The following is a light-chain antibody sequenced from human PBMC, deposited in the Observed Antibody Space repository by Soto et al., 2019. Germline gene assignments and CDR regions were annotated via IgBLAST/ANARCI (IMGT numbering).Light chain of an antibody. CDR1: RSVGSSY. Sequence: DIVLTQSPVTLSLSPLERATLSCSASRSVGSSYLAWCQQKPGQAPSLLMYGASSRATGIPDRFSGSGSGTDFTLTISRLEPEDFAVYYCQQYGNSPRTFGQGT. V-gene: IGKV3-20*01. CDR3: QQYGNSPRT. CDR2: GAS. J-gene: IGKJ1*01.